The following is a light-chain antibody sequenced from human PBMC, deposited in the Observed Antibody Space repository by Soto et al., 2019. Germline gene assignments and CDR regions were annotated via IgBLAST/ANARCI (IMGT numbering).Light chain of an antibody. CDR2: DAS. J-gene: IGKJ5*01. CDR1: QSISSY. CDR3: QQRTNWPIT. Sequence: EIVLTQSPATLSLSPGKRATLSCRASQSISSYLAWYQQKPGQAPRRLIYDASNRATGSPARFSGSGSGTDFTLTISSLEPEDFSVDYCQQRTNWPITFGQGTRLEIK. V-gene: IGKV3-11*01.